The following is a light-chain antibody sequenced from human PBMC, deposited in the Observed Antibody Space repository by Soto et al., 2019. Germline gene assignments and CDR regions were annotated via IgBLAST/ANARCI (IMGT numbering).Light chain of an antibody. J-gene: IGLJ1*01. CDR1: SSDVGGYNY. Sequence: QSVLTQPASVSGSPGQSITISCTGTSSDVGGYNYVSWYQQHPGKAPKFMIYDVSNRPSGVSNRFSGSKSGNTASLTISGLQAEDEADYYCSSYTSSNTLYVFGTGTKLTVL. CDR3: SSYTSSNTLYV. V-gene: IGLV2-14*01. CDR2: DVS.